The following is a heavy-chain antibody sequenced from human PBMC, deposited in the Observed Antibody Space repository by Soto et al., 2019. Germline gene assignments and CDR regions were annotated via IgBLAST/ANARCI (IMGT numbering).Heavy chain of an antibody. Sequence: XATLSLTCTVSGGSLSSYYWTWIRQSPGKGLEWIGYVYFSGNTNYNPSLKSRVTISIDTSKNQFSLRLASVTAADTAFYYCGSVRPSGYVLSWGQGTLVTV. CDR3: GSVRPSGYVLS. CDR1: GGSLSSYY. J-gene: IGHJ5*02. V-gene: IGHV4-59*01. CDR2: VYFSGNT. D-gene: IGHD6-25*01.